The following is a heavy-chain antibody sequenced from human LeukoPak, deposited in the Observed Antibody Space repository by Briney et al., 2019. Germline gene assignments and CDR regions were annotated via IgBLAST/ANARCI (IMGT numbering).Heavy chain of an antibody. CDR1: GYSISSGYY. V-gene: IGHV4-38-2*02. J-gene: IGHJ4*02. Sequence: SETLSLTCTVSGYSISSGYYWGWIRQPPGKGLEWVGSIYHSGSTYYNPSLKSRFTISVDTPKNQFPLKLSSVTAADTAVYYCARAATAYYYDSSGYYLNDYWGQGTPVTVSS. D-gene: IGHD3-22*01. CDR3: ARAATAYYYDSSGYYLNDY. CDR2: IYHSGST.